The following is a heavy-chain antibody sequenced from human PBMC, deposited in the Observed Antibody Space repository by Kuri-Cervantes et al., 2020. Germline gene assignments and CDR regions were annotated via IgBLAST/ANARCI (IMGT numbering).Heavy chain of an antibody. Sequence: GGSLRLSCAASGFTFSSYAMHWVRQAPGKGLEWVAVISYDGSNKYYADSVKGRFTISRDNSKNTLYLQMNSLRAEDTAVYYCARSIDCGGDCYSEAFDIWGQGTMVTVSS. V-gene: IGHV3-30-3*01. CDR2: ISYDGSNK. D-gene: IGHD2-21*02. CDR1: GFTFSSYA. J-gene: IGHJ3*02. CDR3: ARSIDCGGDCYSEAFDI.